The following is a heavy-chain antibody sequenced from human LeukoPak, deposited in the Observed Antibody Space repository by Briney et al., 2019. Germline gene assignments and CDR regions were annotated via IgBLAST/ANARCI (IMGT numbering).Heavy chain of an antibody. Sequence: GGSLRLSCAASGFTFSDYYMSWVRQAPGKGLEWVSYISSSGSTIYYADSVKGRFTISRDNAKNSLYLQMNSLRAEDTAVYYCARGSYYDFWSGYYYYFDYWGQGTLVTVSS. D-gene: IGHD3-3*01. CDR1: GFTFSDYY. V-gene: IGHV3-11*01. J-gene: IGHJ4*02. CDR2: ISSSGSTI. CDR3: ARGSYYDFWSGYYYYFDY.